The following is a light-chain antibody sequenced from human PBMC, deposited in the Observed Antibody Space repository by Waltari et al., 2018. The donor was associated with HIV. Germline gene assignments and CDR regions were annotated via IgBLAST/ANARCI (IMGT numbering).Light chain of an antibody. CDR3: QSYDSSLSGYV. CDR1: SSNIGAGYD. V-gene: IGLV1-40*01. CDR2: VNS. J-gene: IGLJ1*01. Sequence: QSVLTQPPSVSGAPGQRVTISCTGSSSNIGAGYDLHWYQQLQGTAPQLLIYVNSNRPAGVPDRFSGSKSGTSASLAITGLQAEDEADYYCQSYDSSLSGYVFGTGTKVTVL.